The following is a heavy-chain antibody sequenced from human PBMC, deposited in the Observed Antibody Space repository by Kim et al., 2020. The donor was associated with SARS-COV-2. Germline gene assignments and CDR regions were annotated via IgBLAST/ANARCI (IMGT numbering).Heavy chain of an antibody. CDR2: ISSNGGRT. J-gene: IGHJ4*01. CDR3: ARDYRNSSGWYAYFDY. V-gene: IGHV3-64*01. Sequence: LSLTCEASGFTFSDYAMHWVRQAPGKGLEFVSSISSNGGRTYYANSVEGRFTISRDNSKNTLYLQMGGLRAEDMAVYYCARDYRNSSGWYAYFDYWG. CDR1: GFTFSDYA. D-gene: IGHD6-19*01.